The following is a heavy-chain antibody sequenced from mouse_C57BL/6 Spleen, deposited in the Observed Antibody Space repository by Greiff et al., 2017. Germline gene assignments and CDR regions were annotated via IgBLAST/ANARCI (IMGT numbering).Heavy chain of an antibody. Sequence: VQLQQSGAELVKPGASVKMSCKASGYTFTTYPIEWMKQNHGKSLEWIGNFHPYNDDTKYNEKFKGKATLTVEKSSSTVYLELSRLTSDDSAVXYCAIQGYGSSYNWYFDVWGTGTTVTVSS. J-gene: IGHJ1*03. CDR1: GYTFTTYP. CDR2: FHPYNDDT. D-gene: IGHD1-1*01. V-gene: IGHV1-47*01. CDR3: AIQGYGSSYNWYFDV.